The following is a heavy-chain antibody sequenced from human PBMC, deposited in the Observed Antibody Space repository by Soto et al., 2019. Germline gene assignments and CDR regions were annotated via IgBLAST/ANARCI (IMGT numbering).Heavy chain of an antibody. Sequence: PGGSLRLSCAASGFTFSDYYMSWIRQAPGKGLEWVSYISSSGSTIYYADSVKGRFTISRDNAKNSLYPQMNSLRAEDTAVYYCAREGLSARRVYYYYGMDVWGQGTTVTVS. V-gene: IGHV3-11*01. CDR1: GFTFSDYY. J-gene: IGHJ6*02. CDR3: AREGLSARRVYYYYGMDV. CDR2: ISSSGSTI. D-gene: IGHD6-6*01.